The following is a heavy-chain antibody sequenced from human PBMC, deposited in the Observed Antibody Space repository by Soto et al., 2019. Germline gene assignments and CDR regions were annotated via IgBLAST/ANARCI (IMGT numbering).Heavy chain of an antibody. V-gene: IGHV4-31*03. CDR3: ARDLLHDYSNNRGGMDV. CDR2: IYYSGST. CDR1: GGSISSGGYY. J-gene: IGHJ6*02. D-gene: IGHD4-4*01. Sequence: SETLSLTCTVSGGSISSGGYYWSWIRQHPGKGLEWIGYIYYSGSTYYNPSLKSRVTISVDTSKNQFSLKLSSVTAADTSVYYCARDLLHDYSNNRGGMDVWGQGTTVTVSS.